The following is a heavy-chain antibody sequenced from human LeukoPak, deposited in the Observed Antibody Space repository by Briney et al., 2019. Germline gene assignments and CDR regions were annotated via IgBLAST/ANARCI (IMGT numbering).Heavy chain of an antibody. V-gene: IGHV3-74*01. CDR2: INSDGSST. D-gene: IGHD4-17*01. CDR1: GFTFSSYW. CDR3: ARGRYGAWGYHGMDV. Sequence: GGSLRLSCAASGFTFSSYWMHWVRQAPGKGLVWVSRINSDGSSTSYADSVKGRFTVSRDNGKNTLYVQMNSLRAEDTAVYYCARGRYGAWGYHGMDVWGQGTTVTVSS. J-gene: IGHJ6*02.